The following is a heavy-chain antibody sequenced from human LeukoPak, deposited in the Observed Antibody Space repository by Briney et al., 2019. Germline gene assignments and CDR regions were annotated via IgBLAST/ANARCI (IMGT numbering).Heavy chain of an antibody. CDR1: GFTFSSYA. D-gene: IGHD3-22*01. CDR2: ISGSGGST. V-gene: IGHV3-23*01. CDR3: AKDGVLRRRLIVVVTTTAEYFQH. Sequence: GGSLRLSCAASGFTFSSYAMSWVRQAPGKGLEWVSAISGSGGSTYYADSVKGRFTISRDNSKNTLYLQMNSLRAEDTAVYYCAKDGVLRRRLIVVVTTTAEYFQHWGQGTLVTVSS. J-gene: IGHJ1*01.